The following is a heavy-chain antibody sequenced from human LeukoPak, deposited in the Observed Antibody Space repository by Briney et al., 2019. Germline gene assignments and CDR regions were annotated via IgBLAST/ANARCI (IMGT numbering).Heavy chain of an antibody. J-gene: IGHJ6*03. Sequence: GGSLRLSCAASGFTFSRYGMHWVRQAPGEGLEWVAVISNEASTQYYAESVKGRFTISRGNSMNTLYLQMSSLRAEDTALYYCVRETPIAVAGTIYFYFYMDVWGKGTTVTVSS. D-gene: IGHD6-19*01. CDR2: ISNEASTQ. CDR1: GFTFSRYG. V-gene: IGHV3-30*03. CDR3: VRETPIAVAGTIYFYFYMDV.